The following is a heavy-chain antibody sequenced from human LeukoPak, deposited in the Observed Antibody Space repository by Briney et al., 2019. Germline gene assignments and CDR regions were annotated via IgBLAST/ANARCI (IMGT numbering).Heavy chain of an antibody. D-gene: IGHD6-19*01. V-gene: IGHV4-39*01. Sequence: PSETLSLTCTVSGGSIRSSDYYWAWIRQPPGRGLEWIGTIHYSGSTFYKPPLKSRLTVSADTSRNQFYMKLSSVTAEDTAVYYCAIIRVADFFDYWGQGTLVTVSS. J-gene: IGHJ4*02. CDR1: GGSIRSSDYY. CDR3: AIIRVADFFDY. CDR2: IHYSGST.